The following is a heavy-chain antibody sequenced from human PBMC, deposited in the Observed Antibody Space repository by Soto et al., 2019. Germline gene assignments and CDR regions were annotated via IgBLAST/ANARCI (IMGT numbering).Heavy chain of an antibody. V-gene: IGHV4-61*02. CDR3: ARDARYQQTRDAFDI. CDR2: IYTSGST. D-gene: IGHD2-2*01. CDR1: GGSISSDGYY. J-gene: IGHJ3*02. Sequence: SETLSLTCSVSGGSISSDGYYWSWIRQPAGKGLEWIGRIYTSGSTNYNPSLKSRVTMSVDTSKNQFSLKLSSVTAADTAVYYCARDARYQQTRDAFDIWGQGTMVTVSS.